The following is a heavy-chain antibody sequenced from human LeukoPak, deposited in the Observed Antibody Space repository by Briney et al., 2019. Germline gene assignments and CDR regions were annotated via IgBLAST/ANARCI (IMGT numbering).Heavy chain of an antibody. Sequence: PGGSLRLSCAASGFTFSSYGMHWVRQAPGKGLEWVAVIWYDGSNKYYADSVKGRFTISRDNSKNTLYLQMNSLRAEDTAVYYCAKDQYSSSSLYYFDYWGQGTLVTVSS. D-gene: IGHD6-6*01. CDR2: IWYDGSNK. CDR3: AKDQYSSSSLYYFDY. J-gene: IGHJ4*02. V-gene: IGHV3-33*06. CDR1: GFTFSSYG.